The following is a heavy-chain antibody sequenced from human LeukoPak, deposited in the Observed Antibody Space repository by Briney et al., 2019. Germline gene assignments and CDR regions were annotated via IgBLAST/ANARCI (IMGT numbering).Heavy chain of an antibody. CDR3: AKDSRGVPRYYYTSGGGAFDI. V-gene: IGHV3-9*01. D-gene: IGHD3-22*01. Sequence: SLTLSCVASGFTLDDYAMHWVRQAAGEGVEWVAGTRWKRGSIVYADSVTGGFAISRDKATKSLYLQINSLRAEETGLYYCAKDSRGVPRYYYTSGGGAFDIGGQGTMGPVSA. CDR2: TRWKRGSI. CDR1: GFTLDDYA. J-gene: IGHJ3*02.